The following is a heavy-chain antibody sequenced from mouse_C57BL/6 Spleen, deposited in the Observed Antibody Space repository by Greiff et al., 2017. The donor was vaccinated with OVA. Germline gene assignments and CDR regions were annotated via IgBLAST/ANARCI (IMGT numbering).Heavy chain of an antibody. J-gene: IGHJ1*03. D-gene: IGHD1-1*01. CDR2: IDPSDSYT. CDR3: ARGGPDYGSSYWYFDV. V-gene: IGHV1-69*01. CDR1: GYTFTSYW. Sequence: QVQLQQPGAELVMPGASVKLSCKASGYTFTSYWMHWVKQRPGQGLEWIGEIDPSDSYTNYNQKFKGKSTLTVDKSSSTAYMQLSSLTSEDSAVYDCARGGPDYGSSYWYFDVWGTGTTVTVSS.